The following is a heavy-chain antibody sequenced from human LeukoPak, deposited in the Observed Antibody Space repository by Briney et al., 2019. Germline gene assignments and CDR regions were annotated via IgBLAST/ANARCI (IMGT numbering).Heavy chain of an antibody. Sequence: PGGSLRLSCAASGFTFSNAWMTWVRQAPGKGLEWVGRIKSKTDGGTTDYAAPVKGRFTVSRDDSKNTLYLQMNSLKTEDTAVYYCTTGFWYGGPRDYWGQGTLVNVSS. D-gene: IGHD3-3*01. CDR1: GFTFSNAW. CDR3: TTGFWYGGPRDY. V-gene: IGHV3-15*01. CDR2: IKSKTDGGTT. J-gene: IGHJ4*02.